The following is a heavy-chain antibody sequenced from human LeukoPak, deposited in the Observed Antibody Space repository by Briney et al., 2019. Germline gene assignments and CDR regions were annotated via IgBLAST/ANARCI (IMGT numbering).Heavy chain of an antibody. V-gene: IGHV3-7*01. CDR3: AREIQLWLMWSSGWYFDL. J-gene: IGHJ2*01. CDR1: GFTFSSYW. CDR2: IKQDGSEK. D-gene: IGHD5-18*01. Sequence: GGSLRLSCAASGFTFSSYWMSWVCQAPGKGLEWVANIKQDGSEKYYVDTVKGRFTISRDNAKNSLYLQMNSLRAEDTAVYYCAREIQLWLMWSSGWYFDLWGRGTLVTVSS.